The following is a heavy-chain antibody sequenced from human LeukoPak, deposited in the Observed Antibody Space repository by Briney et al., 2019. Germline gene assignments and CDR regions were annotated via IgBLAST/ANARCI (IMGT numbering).Heavy chain of an antibody. CDR2: ISSSSSYI. CDR3: ASVDYYGSGNYYNDVDY. CDR1: GFTFSSYS. Sequence: PGGSLRLSCAASGFTFSSYSMNWVRQAPGKGLEWVSSISSSSSYIYYAGSVKGRFTMSRYNAKNSMYLQMNSLRAEDTAMYYCASVDYYGSGNYYNDVDYWGQGTLVTVSS. V-gene: IGHV3-21*01. J-gene: IGHJ4*02. D-gene: IGHD3-10*01.